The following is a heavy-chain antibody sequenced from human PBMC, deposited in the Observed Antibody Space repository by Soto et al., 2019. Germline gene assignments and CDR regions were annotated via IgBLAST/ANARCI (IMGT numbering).Heavy chain of an antibody. J-gene: IGHJ4*02. V-gene: IGHV3-11*01. CDR1: GFTFSDYY. CDR2: ISSSGSTI. Sequence: PGGSLRLSCAASGFTFSDYYMSWIRQAPGKGLEWVSYISSSGSTIYYADSVKGRFTISRDNAKNSLYLQMNSLRAEDTAVYYCARSTSTIFGVITLFFDYWGQGTLVTVSS. D-gene: IGHD3-3*01. CDR3: ARSTSTIFGVITLFFDY.